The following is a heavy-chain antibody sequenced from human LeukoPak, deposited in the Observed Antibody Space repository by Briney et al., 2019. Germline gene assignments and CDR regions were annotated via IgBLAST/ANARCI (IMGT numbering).Heavy chain of an antibody. D-gene: IGHD3-9*01. CDR1: GFTFSSYA. Sequence: GGSLRLSCAASGFTFSSYAMGWVRQAPGKGLEWVSAISGSGGNTYYADSVKGRFTVSRDNSKNTLYLQMNSLSAEDTAVYYCAKVVFDILTGSPGGYWGQGTLVTVSS. J-gene: IGHJ4*02. V-gene: IGHV3-23*01. CDR3: AKVVFDILTGSPGGY. CDR2: ISGSGGNT.